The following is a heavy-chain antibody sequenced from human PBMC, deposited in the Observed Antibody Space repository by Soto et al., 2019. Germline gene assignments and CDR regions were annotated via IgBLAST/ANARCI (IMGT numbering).Heavy chain of an antibody. Sequence: QVQLVESGGGVVQPGGSLRLSCAASGFTFSNSAMHWVRQAPGKGLEWVSYISFDGNNIYYPDSVRGRFTISRDNYKNTVSLQPKRLGGRGKGVYFCGEGFPGGGYCFFFGFLGQGVVVSVSS. CDR3: GEGFPGGGYCFFFGF. D-gene: IGHD2-21*02. CDR2: ISFDGNNI. CDR1: GFTFSNSA. J-gene: IGHJ4*02. V-gene: IGHV3-30*14.